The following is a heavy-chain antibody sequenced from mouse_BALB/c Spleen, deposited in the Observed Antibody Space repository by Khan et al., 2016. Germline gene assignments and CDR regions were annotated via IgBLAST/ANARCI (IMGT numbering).Heavy chain of an antibody. CDR1: GYSITSDYA. CDR3: AINWDEEDY. V-gene: IGHV3-2*02. D-gene: IGHD4-1*02. CDR2: ISYSGST. J-gene: IGHJ3*01. Sequence: EVQLQESGPGLVKPSQSLSLTCTVTGYSITSDYAWNWIRQFPGNKLEWMGYISYSGSTSYNPSLKRRISITRDTSKNQFFLQLNSVTTEDTATYDCAINWDEEDYWGQGTLVTVSA.